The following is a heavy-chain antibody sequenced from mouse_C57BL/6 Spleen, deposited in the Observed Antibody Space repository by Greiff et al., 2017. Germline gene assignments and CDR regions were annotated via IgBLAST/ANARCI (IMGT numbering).Heavy chain of an antibody. J-gene: IGHJ4*01. Sequence: VQLQQSGAELVKPGASVKISCKASGYAFSSYWMNWVKQRPGKGLEWIGQIYPGDGDTNYNGKFKGKATLTADKSSSTAYMQLSSLTSEDSAVYFCARSGDGGLGGYYAMDYWGQGTSVTVSS. CDR2: IYPGDGDT. CDR1: GYAFSSYW. V-gene: IGHV1-80*01. CDR3: ARSGDGGLGGYYAMDY. D-gene: IGHD3-3*01.